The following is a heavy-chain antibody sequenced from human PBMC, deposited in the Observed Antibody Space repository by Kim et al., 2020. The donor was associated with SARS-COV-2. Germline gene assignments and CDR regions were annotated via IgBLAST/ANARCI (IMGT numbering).Heavy chain of an antibody. D-gene: IGHD6-19*01. Sequence: AQQFQGRVTMTRDTSTSTVYMELSSLRSEDTAVYYCARDQVAVAGRWFDPWGQGTLVTVSS. J-gene: IGHJ5*02. CDR3: ARDQVAVAGRWFDP. V-gene: IGHV1-46*01.